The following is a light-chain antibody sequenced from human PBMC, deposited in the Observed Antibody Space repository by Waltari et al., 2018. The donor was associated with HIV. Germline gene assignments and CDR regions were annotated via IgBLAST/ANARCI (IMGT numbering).Light chain of an antibody. V-gene: IGKV4-1*01. CDR3: QQFFTFPRT. Sequence: DIVMTQSPDSLAVSLGERATISCKPSQTVLYNSNNKNHLAWYQQKAGQPPKLLIYWASIREIGVPERFTGSGSGTDFNLTISSLRADDVAVYYCQQFFTFPRTFGQGTKVEI. CDR2: WAS. J-gene: IGKJ1*01. CDR1: QTVLYNSNNKNH.